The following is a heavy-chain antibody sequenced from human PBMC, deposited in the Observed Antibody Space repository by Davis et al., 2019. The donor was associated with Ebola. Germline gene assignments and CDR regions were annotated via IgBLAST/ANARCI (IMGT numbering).Heavy chain of an antibody. Sequence: GESLKISCAASGFTFSSYAMHWVRQAPGKGLEWVAVISYDGSNKYYADSVKGRFTISRDNSKNTLYLQMNSLRAEDTAVYYCARDQGCSSTSCYIPWGQGTLVTVPS. J-gene: IGHJ4*02. CDR1: GFTFSSYA. V-gene: IGHV3-30-3*01. CDR2: ISYDGSNK. D-gene: IGHD2-2*02. CDR3: ARDQGCSSTSCYIP.